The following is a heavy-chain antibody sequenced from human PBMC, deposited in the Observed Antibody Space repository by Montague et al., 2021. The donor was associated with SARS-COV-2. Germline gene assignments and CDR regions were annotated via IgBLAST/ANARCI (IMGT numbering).Heavy chain of an antibody. Sequence: SETLSLTCTASGGSIGAYYWSWIRQPTGKGLECIGYIDNSGSTNXNPSLESRVTMSVDTSKKQFSLKLNSVTAADTAVYYCVRHGGYDGFAIWGRGTMVTVSS. CDR1: GGSIGAYY. CDR2: IDNSGST. CDR3: VRHGGYDGFAI. V-gene: IGHV4-59*01. D-gene: IGHD4-23*01. J-gene: IGHJ3*02.